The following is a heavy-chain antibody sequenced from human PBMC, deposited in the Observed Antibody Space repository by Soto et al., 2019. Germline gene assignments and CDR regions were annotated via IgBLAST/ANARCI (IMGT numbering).Heavy chain of an antibody. D-gene: IGHD3-3*01. CDR1: GGTFSSYT. Sequence: VKVSCKASGGTFSSYTISWVRQAPGQGLEWMGRIIPILGIANYAQKFQGRVTITADKSTSTAYMELSSLRSEDTAVYYCAGLTSEYYDFRSGPEGAFDIWGQGTMVTVSS. J-gene: IGHJ3*02. CDR2: IIPILGIA. V-gene: IGHV1-69*02. CDR3: AGLTSEYYDFRSGPEGAFDI.